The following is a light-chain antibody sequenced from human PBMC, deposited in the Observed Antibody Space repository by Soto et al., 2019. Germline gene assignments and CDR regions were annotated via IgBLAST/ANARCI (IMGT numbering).Light chain of an antibody. CDR1: QSVSSAY. CDR2: AAS. V-gene: IGKV3-20*01. J-gene: IGKJ1*01. Sequence: EIVLTQSPGTLSLSPGERATLSCRASQSVSSAYLAGYKHKPGQPPTLLIYAASSRVTGIPDRFSGSGSGTDFNLTISRLEPEDFAVYYCQQYGSSSTWTFGQGTNVEIK. CDR3: QQYGSSSTWT.